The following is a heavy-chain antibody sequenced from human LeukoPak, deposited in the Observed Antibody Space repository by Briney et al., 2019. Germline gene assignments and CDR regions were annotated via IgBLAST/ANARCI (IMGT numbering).Heavy chain of an antibody. CDR2: IYHSGST. CDR3: ARDYVPYCGGDCYPLSS. Sequence: PSETLSLTCTVSGYSISSGYYWGWIRQPPGKGLERIGSIYHSGSTYYNPSLKSRVTISVDTSKNQFSLKLSSVTAADTAVYYCARDYVPYCGGDCYPLSSWGQGTLVTVSS. V-gene: IGHV4-38-2*02. D-gene: IGHD2-21*01. CDR1: GYSISSGYY. J-gene: IGHJ4*02.